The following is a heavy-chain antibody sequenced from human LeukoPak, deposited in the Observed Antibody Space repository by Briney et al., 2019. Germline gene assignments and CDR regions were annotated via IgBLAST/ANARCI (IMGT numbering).Heavy chain of an antibody. J-gene: IGHJ4*02. Sequence: SETPSLTCTVSGGSISSSRYYWGWIRQPPGKGLEWIGSIYYSGSTYYNPSLKSRVTISVDTSKNQFSLKLSSVTAADTAVYYCARGEGVTGYYPDYWGQGTLVTVSS. V-gene: IGHV4-39*01. D-gene: IGHD3-9*01. CDR2: IYYSGST. CDR3: ARGEGVTGYYPDY. CDR1: GGSISSSRYY.